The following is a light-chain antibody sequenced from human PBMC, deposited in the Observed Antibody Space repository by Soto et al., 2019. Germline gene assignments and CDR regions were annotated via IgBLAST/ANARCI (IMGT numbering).Light chain of an antibody. J-gene: IGLJ3*02. CDR3: SSYTSSITRV. CDR1: SSDVGGYNY. Sequence: QSALTQPASVSGSPGQSITISCTGTSSDVGGYNYVSWYQQHPDKAPKLMIYEVSNRPSGVSNRFSGSKSGNTASLTISVLQAEDEADYYCSSYTSSITRVFGGGTKLTVL. V-gene: IGLV2-14*01. CDR2: EVS.